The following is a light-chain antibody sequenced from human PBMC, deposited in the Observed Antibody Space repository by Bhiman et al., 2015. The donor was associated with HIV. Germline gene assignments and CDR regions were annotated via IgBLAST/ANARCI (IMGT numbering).Light chain of an antibody. CDR3: AAWDDSLSGPYV. CDR1: SSNIGAGYE. Sequence: QSVLTQPPSVSGAPGQRVTISCTGSSSNIGAGYEVHWYQQLPGAAPKLLIYGNNNRPSGVPDRFSGSKSGTSASLAISGLRSEDEADYYCAAWDDSLSGPYVFGTGTKVSVL. V-gene: IGLV1-40*01. J-gene: IGLJ1*01. CDR2: GNN.